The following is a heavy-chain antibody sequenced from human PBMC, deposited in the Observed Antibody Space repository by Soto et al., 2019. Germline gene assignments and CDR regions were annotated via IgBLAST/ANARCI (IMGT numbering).Heavy chain of an antibody. CDR2: ISKSDYT. CDR1: GFAFNNYG. CDR3: AREDSIIIPAVSDF. Sequence: VGSLRLSCTVSGFAFNNYGINWVRQAPGKGLEWVSSISKSDYTYYSDSVKGRFAISRDNAKSPVSLQMNTLRVEDTAVYYCAREDSIIIPAVSDFWGQGTLVTVS. D-gene: IGHD2-2*01. J-gene: IGHJ4*02. V-gene: IGHV3-21*01.